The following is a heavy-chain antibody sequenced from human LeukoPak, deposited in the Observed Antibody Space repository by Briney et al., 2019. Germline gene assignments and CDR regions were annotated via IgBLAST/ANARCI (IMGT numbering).Heavy chain of an antibody. D-gene: IGHD3-22*01. CDR2: INTDGNTR. CDR1: GFTFSTSW. V-gene: IGHV3-74*01. J-gene: IGHJ4*02. Sequence: GGSLRLSCATSGFTFSTSWMHWVRQAPGKGLVWVSRINTDGNTRGYADSVKGRFTISRDNAKNTLYLQMNSLRAEDTAVYYCVRDMGYYDKVWGQGTLVTVSS. CDR3: VRDMGYYDKV.